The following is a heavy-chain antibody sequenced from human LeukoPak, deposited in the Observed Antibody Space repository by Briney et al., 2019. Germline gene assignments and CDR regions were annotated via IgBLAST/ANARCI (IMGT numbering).Heavy chain of an antibody. CDR1: GGSFSGYY. J-gene: IGHJ4*02. Sequence: PSETLSLTCAVYGGSFSGYYWSCIRQSPGKGLEWIGEISHSGSTNYNPSLKSRVTISVDTSKNQFSLKLISVTAADTAMYYCARAYRGYSYATGIDHWGQGSLVTVSS. CDR2: ISHSGST. CDR3: ARAYRGYSYATGIDH. D-gene: IGHD5-18*01. V-gene: IGHV4-34*01.